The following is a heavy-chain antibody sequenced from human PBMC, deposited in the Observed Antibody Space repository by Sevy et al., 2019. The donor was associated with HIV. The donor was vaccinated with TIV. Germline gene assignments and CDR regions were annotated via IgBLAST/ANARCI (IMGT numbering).Heavy chain of an antibody. CDR3: ARVGVYYYDSSGYYTTGNAFDI. D-gene: IGHD3-22*01. CDR1: GFTVGSNY. CDR2: IYSGVTT. J-gene: IGHJ3*02. Sequence: GGSLRLSCAASGFTVGSNYMSWVRQAPGKGLEWVSIIYSGVTTSYADSVKGRFTISRDNSKNTLYLQMKSLRAEDTAVYYCARVGVYYYDSSGYYTTGNAFDIWGQGTMVTVSS. V-gene: IGHV3-53*01.